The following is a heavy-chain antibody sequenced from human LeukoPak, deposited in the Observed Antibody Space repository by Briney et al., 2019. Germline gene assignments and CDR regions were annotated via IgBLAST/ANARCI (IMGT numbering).Heavy chain of an antibody. CDR3: ARLVAPYYDFWSGYYNYYYYYGMDV. Sequence: TGGSLRLSCAASGFTFSSYWMSWVRQAPGKGLEWVANIKQDGSEKYYVDSVKGRFTISRGNAKNSLYLQMNSLRAEDTAVYYCARLVAPYYDFWSGYYNYYYYYGMDVWGQGTTVTVSS. J-gene: IGHJ6*02. V-gene: IGHV3-7*01. CDR2: IKQDGSEK. CDR1: GFTFSSYW. D-gene: IGHD3-3*01.